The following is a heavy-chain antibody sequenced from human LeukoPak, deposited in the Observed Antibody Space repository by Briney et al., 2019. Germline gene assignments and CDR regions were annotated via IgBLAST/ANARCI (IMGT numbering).Heavy chain of an antibody. Sequence: SETLSLTCTVSGVSISSSNSYWGWIRQPPGKGLEWIGSMYYSGTTYYNPSLKSRVTISVDTSKKQFSLKLSFVTAADTAVYYCARLPGWSPTSYYYYYMDVWGKGTTVTISS. J-gene: IGHJ6*03. D-gene: IGHD1-26*01. CDR2: MYYSGTT. CDR1: GVSISSSNSY. V-gene: IGHV4-39*01. CDR3: ARLPGWSPTSYYYYYMDV.